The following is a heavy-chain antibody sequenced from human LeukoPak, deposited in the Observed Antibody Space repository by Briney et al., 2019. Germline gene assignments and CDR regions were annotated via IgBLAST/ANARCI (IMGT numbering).Heavy chain of an antibody. D-gene: IGHD3-10*01. Sequence: PSETLSLTRTVSGGSISSYYWSWIRQPPGKGLEWIGYIYYSGSTNYNPSLKSRVTISVDTSKNQFSLKLSSVTAADTAVYYCARAHDKDMVRGVIVPPDYWGQGTLVTVSS. CDR1: GGSISSYY. V-gene: IGHV4-59*01. J-gene: IGHJ4*02. CDR3: ARAHDKDMVRGVIVPPDY. CDR2: IYYSGST.